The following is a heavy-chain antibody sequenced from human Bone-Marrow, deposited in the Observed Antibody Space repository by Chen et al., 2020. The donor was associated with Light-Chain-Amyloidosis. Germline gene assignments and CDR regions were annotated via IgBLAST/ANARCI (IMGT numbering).Heavy chain of an antibody. V-gene: IGHV4-34*01. CDR3: ASYDSSGYNDY. J-gene: IGHJ4*02. CDR2: INHSGST. CDR1: GGSFSGYY. Sequence: QVQLQQWGAGLLKPSETLSLTCAVYGGSFSGYYWSWIRQPPGKGLEWIGEINHSGSTNYNPSLKSRVTISVDTSKNQFSLKLSSVTAADTAVYYCASYDSSGYNDYWGQGTLVTVSS. D-gene: IGHD3-22*01.